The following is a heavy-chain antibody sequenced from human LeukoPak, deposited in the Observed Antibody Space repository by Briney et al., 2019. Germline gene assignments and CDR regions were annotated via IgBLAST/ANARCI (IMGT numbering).Heavy chain of an antibody. J-gene: IGHJ4*02. CDR3: ARDNLRDGYNYYFDY. Sequence: GGSLRLSCAASGFTFSSYGMHWVRQAPGKGLEWVAVIRYDGSNKYYADSVKGRFTISRDNSKNTLYLQMNSLRAEDTAVYYCARDNLRDGYNYYFDYWGQGTLVTVSS. CDR1: GFTFSSYG. CDR2: IRYDGSNK. V-gene: IGHV3-33*01. D-gene: IGHD5-24*01.